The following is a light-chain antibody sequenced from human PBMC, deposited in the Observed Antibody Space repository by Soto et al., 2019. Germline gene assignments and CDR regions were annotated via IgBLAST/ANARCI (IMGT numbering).Light chain of an antibody. CDR2: GAS. V-gene: IGKV3-15*01. CDR3: LQYNDWPLKQYT. J-gene: IGKJ2*01. CDR1: QSVSSD. Sequence: EIVMTQSPATLSVSPGERVTLSCRASQSVSSDLAWYQYKPGQAPRLLIYGASSRATGTPARFSGSGSGTEFYLTISIQQSEDFAVYYCLQYNDWPLKQYTCGQGTKLEIK.